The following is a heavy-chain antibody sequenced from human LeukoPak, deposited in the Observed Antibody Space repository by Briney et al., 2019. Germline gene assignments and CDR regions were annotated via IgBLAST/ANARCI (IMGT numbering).Heavy chain of an antibody. CDR3: ASRSLRGGSSGWYWGPFDY. J-gene: IGHJ4*02. V-gene: IGHV4-39*01. D-gene: IGHD6-19*01. Sequence: PSETLSLTCTVSGGSISRSSYYWGWIRQPPGKGLEWIGSIYYSGSTNYNPSLKSRVTISVDTSKNQFSLKLSSVTAADTAVYYCASRSLRGGSSGWYWGPFDYWGQGTLVTVSS. CDR2: IYYSGST. CDR1: GGSISRSSYY.